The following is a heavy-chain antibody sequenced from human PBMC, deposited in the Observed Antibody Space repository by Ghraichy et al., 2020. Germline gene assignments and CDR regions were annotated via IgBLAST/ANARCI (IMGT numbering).Heavy chain of an antibody. CDR2: ISGSGGST. Sequence: GGSLRLSCAASGFTFSSYAMSWVRQAPGKGLEWVSAISGSGGSTYYADSVKGRFTLSRDNSKHTLYLQMNSLRAEDTAVYYCAKVLGWFGELSDYGMDVWGQGTTVTVSS. J-gene: IGHJ6*02. D-gene: IGHD3-10*01. CDR1: GFTFSSYA. CDR3: AKVLGWFGELSDYGMDV. V-gene: IGHV3-23*01.